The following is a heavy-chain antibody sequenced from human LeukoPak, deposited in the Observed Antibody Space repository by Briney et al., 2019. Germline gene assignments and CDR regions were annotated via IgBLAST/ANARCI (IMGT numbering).Heavy chain of an antibody. D-gene: IGHD6-13*01. V-gene: IGHV1-69*05. Sequence: ASVKVSCKASGGTFSSYAISWVRQAPGQGLEWMGGIIPIFGTANYAQKFQGRGTITTDESTSTAYMELSSLRSEDTAVYYCARDRGITAAVDLFDYWGQGTLVTVSS. CDR1: GGTFSSYA. CDR3: ARDRGITAAVDLFDY. J-gene: IGHJ4*02. CDR2: IIPIFGTA.